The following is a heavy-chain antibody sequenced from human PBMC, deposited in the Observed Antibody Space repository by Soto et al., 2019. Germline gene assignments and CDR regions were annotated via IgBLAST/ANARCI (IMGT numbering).Heavy chain of an antibody. J-gene: IGHJ4*01. CDR1: GGSISSSSYY. D-gene: IGHD1-26*01. V-gene: IGHV4-39*01. CDR2: MYYSGST. Sequence: SETLSLTCTVSGGSISSSSYYWGWIRQPPGKGLEWIGSMYYSGSTYYNPSLKSRVTMSVDTPKKQFSLILSSVTAADTAVYYCAAMLIVGATPYYFEYWDEGNLVTVSS. CDR3: AAMLIVGATPYYFEY.